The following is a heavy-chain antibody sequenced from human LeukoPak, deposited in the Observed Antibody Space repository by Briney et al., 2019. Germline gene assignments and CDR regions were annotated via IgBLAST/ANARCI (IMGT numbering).Heavy chain of an antibody. V-gene: IGHV3-30*03. CDR1: GFTFSSYG. J-gene: IGHJ4*02. CDR2: ISYDGSNK. D-gene: IGHD6-13*01. Sequence: GGSLRLSCAASGFTFSSYGMHWVRQAPGKGLEWVAVISYDGSNKYYADSVKGRFTISRDNSKNTLYLQMNSLRAEDTAVYYCARKWKGSSWIDYWGQGTLVTVSS. CDR3: ARKWKGSSWIDY.